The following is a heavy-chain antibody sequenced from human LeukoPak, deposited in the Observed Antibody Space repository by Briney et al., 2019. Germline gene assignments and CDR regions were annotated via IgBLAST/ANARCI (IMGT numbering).Heavy chain of an antibody. CDR1: GITFSDDY. CDR2: ISASSGTI. CDR3: AREAGSADH. Sequence: PGGSLRFSCASSGITFSDDYMSWIRQAPGKGLEWVSYISASSGTIFYADSVKGRFTVSRDNAKNSLYLQMNSLRAEDTGVYYCAREAGSADHWGQGTLVTVSS. V-gene: IGHV3-11*04. J-gene: IGHJ4*02. D-gene: IGHD6-25*01.